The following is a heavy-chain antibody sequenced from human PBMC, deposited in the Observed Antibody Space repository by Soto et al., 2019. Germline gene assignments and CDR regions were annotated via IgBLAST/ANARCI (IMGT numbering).Heavy chain of an antibody. V-gene: IGHV1-46*02. Sequence: ASVKVSCTASGYTLNSYYMHWVRQAHGQGLEWMGIINPSGGSTSYAQKFQGRVTITRDTSASTAYMELSSLRSEDTAVYYCARHRSSGWYGSGYWGQGTLVTVSS. J-gene: IGHJ4*02. D-gene: IGHD6-19*01. CDR3: ARHRSSGWYGSGY. CDR2: INPSGGST. CDR1: GYTLNSYY.